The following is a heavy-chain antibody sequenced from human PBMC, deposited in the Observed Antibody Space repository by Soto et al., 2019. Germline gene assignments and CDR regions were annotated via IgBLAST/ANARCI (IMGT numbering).Heavy chain of an antibody. CDR1: GGSFSGYY. CDR3: ARKEYCSGGSCYSDY. J-gene: IGHJ4*02. D-gene: IGHD2-15*01. CDR2: INHSGST. V-gene: IGHV4-34*01. Sequence: QVQLQQWGAGLLKPSETLSLTCAVYGGSFSGYYWSWIRQPPGKGLEWIGEINHSGSTNYNPSLKIRVTISVDTSKHQFSLKLSSVTAADTAVYYCARKEYCSGGSCYSDYWGQGTLVTVSS.